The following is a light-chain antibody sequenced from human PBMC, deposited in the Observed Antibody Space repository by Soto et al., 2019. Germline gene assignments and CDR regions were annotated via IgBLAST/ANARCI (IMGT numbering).Light chain of an antibody. CDR2: DAS. Sequence: EVVLTQSPAILSLSPGERATLSCRASQSIGSTLAWYQQRSGQAPRLLIYDASSRATGIPGRISGSGSGTHVTRPLSSLEVEVFAVYYCQHRGNWPAFGGGTKGAIK. J-gene: IGKJ4*01. CDR3: QHRGNWPA. V-gene: IGKV3-11*01. CDR1: QSIGST.